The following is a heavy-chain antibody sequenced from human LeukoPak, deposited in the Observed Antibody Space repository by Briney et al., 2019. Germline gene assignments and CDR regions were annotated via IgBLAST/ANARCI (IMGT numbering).Heavy chain of an antibody. J-gene: IGHJ4*02. CDR2: ISSSSSYI. CDR3: ARDDGFWSGYPDY. CDR1: GFTFSSYS. Sequence: GGSLRLSCAASGFTFSSYSMNWVRQAPGKGLEWVSSISSSSSYIYYADSVKGRFTISRDNAKNSLYLQMNSLRAEDTAVYYCARDDGFWSGYPDYWGQGTLVTVSS. V-gene: IGHV3-21*01. D-gene: IGHD3-3*01.